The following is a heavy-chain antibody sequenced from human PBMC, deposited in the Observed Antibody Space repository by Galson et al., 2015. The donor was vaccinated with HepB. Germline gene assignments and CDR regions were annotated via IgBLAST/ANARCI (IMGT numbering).Heavy chain of an antibody. D-gene: IGHD5-24*01. Sequence: SVKVSCKTSGYTFTGYYMHWARQAPGQGLEWMGWINPNSGGTNYAQKFQGRVTMTRDTSISTAYMELSRLRSDDTAVYYCARTGEMATIQSEVNAFDIWGQGTMVTVSS. V-gene: IGHV1-2*02. CDR1: GYTFTGYY. J-gene: IGHJ3*02. CDR2: INPNSGGT. CDR3: ARTGEMATIQSEVNAFDI.